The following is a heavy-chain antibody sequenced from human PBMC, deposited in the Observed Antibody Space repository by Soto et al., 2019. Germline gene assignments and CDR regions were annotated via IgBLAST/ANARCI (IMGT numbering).Heavy chain of an antibody. J-gene: IGHJ6*03. Sequence: SETLSLTCAVYGGSFSGYYWSWIRQPPGKGLEWIGEINHSGSTNYNPSLKSRVTISVDTSKNQFSLKLSSVTAADTAVYYCARGRKNYDILTDYYYYYMDVRGKGTTVTVSS. CDR1: GGSFSGYY. CDR2: INHSGST. V-gene: IGHV4-34*01. CDR3: ARGRKNYDILTDYYYYYMDV. D-gene: IGHD3-9*01.